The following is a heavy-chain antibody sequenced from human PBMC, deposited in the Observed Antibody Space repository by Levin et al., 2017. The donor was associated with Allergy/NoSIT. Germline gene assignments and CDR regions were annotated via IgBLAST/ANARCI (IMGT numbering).Heavy chain of an antibody. CDR3: ARGPSITFRNYYGMDG. D-gene: IGHD2/OR15-2a*01. Sequence: PGGSLRLSCTGSGFTFGDNAIVWFRQAPGMGLEWVCLIRSQAYGGTTEYRASVTGRFTISRDDSKCIAYLQMNTLKTEDTAVYYCARGPSITFRNYYGMDGWGQGTTVTVSS. V-gene: IGHV3-49*03. CDR1: GFTFGDNA. J-gene: IGHJ6*02. CDR2: IRSQAYGGTT.